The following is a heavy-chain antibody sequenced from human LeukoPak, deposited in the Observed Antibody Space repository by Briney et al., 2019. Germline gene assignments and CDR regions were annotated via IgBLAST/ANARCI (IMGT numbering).Heavy chain of an antibody. CDR1: DGSISSYY. J-gene: IGHJ4*02. CDR3: ARGYCSGGNCYHFDY. D-gene: IGHD2-15*01. CDR2: IYYSGNT. Sequence: PSETLSLTCTVSDGSISSYYWSWIRQPPGKGLEWIGYIYYSGNTYYNPSLKSRVTISVDTSKNQFSLKLTSVTAADTAVYYCARGYCSGGNCYHFDYWGQGTLVTVSS. V-gene: IGHV4-59*01.